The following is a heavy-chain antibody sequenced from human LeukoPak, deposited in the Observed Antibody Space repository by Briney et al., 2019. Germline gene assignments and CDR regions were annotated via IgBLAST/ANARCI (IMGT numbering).Heavy chain of an antibody. CDR1: GFTFDDYA. CDR3: AKGSMNGSYYRYFDY. J-gene: IGHJ4*02. Sequence: PGRSLRLSCAASGFTFDDYAMHWVRQAPGKGLEWVSGISWNSGSIGYADSVKGRFTISRDNSKNTLYLQMNSLRAEDTAVYYCAKGSMNGSYYRYFDYWGQGTLVTVSS. CDR2: ISWNSGSI. D-gene: IGHD1-26*01. V-gene: IGHV3-9*01.